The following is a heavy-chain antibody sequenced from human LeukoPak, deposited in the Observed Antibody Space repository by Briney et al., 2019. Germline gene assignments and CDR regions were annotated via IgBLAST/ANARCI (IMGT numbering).Heavy chain of an antibody. D-gene: IGHD2-2*01. V-gene: IGHV1-69*05. CDR1: GGTFSSYA. J-gene: IGHJ3*02. CDR2: IIPIFGTA. CDR3: ARGGGYCSSTSCPHDAFDI. Sequence: ASVKVSCKASGGTFSSYAISWVRQAPGQGLEWMGGIIPIFGTANYAQKFQGRVTITTDESTSTAYMELSSLRSEDTAVYYCARGGGYCSSTSCPHDAFDIWGQGTMVTVSS.